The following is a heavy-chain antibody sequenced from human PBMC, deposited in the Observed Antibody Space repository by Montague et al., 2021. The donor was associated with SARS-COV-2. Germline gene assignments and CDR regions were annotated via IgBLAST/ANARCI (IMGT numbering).Heavy chain of an antibody. CDR2: IYYSGST. CDR1: GGSISTSNYY. J-gene: IGHJ6*02. Sequence: SETLSLTCTVSGGSISTSNYYWGWIRQPPGKGLEWIGSIYYSGSTYYNPSLKSRVTISVGTSKNQFSLKLSSVTAADTAVYYCASEGAEYSSSWYARYYYYGMDVWGQGTTVTVSS. D-gene: IGHD6-13*01. CDR3: ASEGAEYSSSWYARYYYYGMDV. V-gene: IGHV4-39*01.